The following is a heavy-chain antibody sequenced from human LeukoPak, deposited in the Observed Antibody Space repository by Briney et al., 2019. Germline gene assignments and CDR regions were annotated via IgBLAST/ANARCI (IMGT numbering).Heavy chain of an antibody. D-gene: IGHD3-22*01. CDR3: ARDPAYYDSSGYVNY. V-gene: IGHV3-30-3*01. CDR1: GFTFSSYA. CDR2: ISYDGSNK. Sequence: GGSLRLSCAASGFTFSSYAMHWVRQVPGKGLEWVAVISYDGSNKYYADSVKGRFTISRDNSKNTLYLQMNSLRAEDTAVYYCARDPAYYDSSGYVNYWGQGTLVTVSS. J-gene: IGHJ4*02.